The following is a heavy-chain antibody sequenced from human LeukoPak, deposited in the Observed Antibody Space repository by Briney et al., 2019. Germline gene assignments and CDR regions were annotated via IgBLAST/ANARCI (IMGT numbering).Heavy chain of an antibody. Sequence: GGSLRLSCAASGFSFSEYWMSWVRLPAGEGREWVANIKQDGSEEYYVDSVTGQFTISRDNATNSLYLQMNSVRAEDPAVYYCASGRQLGYWGQGTLVTVSS. CDR3: ASGRQLGY. V-gene: IGHV3-7*01. D-gene: IGHD6-13*01. J-gene: IGHJ4*02. CDR2: IKQDGSEE. CDR1: GFSFSEYW.